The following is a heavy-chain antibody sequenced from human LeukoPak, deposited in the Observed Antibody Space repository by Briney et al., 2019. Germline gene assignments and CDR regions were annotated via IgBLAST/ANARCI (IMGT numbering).Heavy chain of an antibody. CDR3: ARDMRIAAAGTDSSGWPFDY. D-gene: IGHD6-13*01. Sequence: PSETLSLTCTVSGRSISSYYWSWIRQPAGKGLEWIGPIYTSGSTNYNPSLKSRVTMSGDTSKNQFSLKLSSVTAADTAVYYCARDMRIAAAGTDSSGWPFDYWGQGTLVTVSS. V-gene: IGHV4-4*07. CDR2: IYTSGST. CDR1: GRSISSYY. J-gene: IGHJ4*02.